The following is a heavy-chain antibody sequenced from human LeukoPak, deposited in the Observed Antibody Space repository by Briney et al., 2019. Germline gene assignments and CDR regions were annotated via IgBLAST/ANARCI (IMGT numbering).Heavy chain of an antibody. CDR3: ARDDSSGYSDY. J-gene: IGHJ4*02. V-gene: IGHV1-69*05. CDR1: GGTFSSYA. CDR2: IIPIFGTA. Sequence: EASVKVSCKASGGTFSSYAISWVRQAPGQGLEWMGRIIPIFGTANYAQKFQGRVTINTDESTSTAYMELSSLRSEDTAVYYCARDDSSGYSDYWGQGTLVTVSS. D-gene: IGHD3-22*01.